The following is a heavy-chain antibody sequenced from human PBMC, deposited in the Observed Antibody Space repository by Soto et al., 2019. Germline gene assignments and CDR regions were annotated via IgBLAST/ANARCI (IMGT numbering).Heavy chain of an antibody. CDR3: ARDFDYGDYGWNY. V-gene: IGHV3-30-3*01. J-gene: IGHJ4*02. CDR1: GFTFSSYA. Sequence: ESGGGVVQPGRSLRLSCAASGFTFSSYAMHWVRQAPGKGLEWVAVISYDGSNKYYADSVKGRFTISRDNSKNTLYLQMNSLRAEDTAVYYCARDFDYGDYGWNYWGQGTLVTVSS. D-gene: IGHD4-17*01. CDR2: ISYDGSNK.